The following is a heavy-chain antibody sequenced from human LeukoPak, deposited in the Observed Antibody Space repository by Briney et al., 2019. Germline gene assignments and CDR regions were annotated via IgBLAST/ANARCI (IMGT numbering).Heavy chain of an antibody. Sequence: ASVKVSCKASGYTFTSYDINWVRQATGQGLEWMGWMNPNSGNTGYAQKFQGRVTITRNTSISTAYMELSSLRSEDTAVYYCARDFGIAARNAFDIWGQGTMVTVSS. CDR3: ARDFGIAARNAFDI. CDR1: GYTFTSYD. CDR2: MNPNSGNT. D-gene: IGHD6-6*01. V-gene: IGHV1-8*03. J-gene: IGHJ3*02.